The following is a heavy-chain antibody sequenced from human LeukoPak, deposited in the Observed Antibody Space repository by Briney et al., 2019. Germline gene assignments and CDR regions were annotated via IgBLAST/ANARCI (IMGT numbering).Heavy chain of an antibody. CDR3: ARLGPIAAAGTRGYYYYYGMDV. J-gene: IGHJ6*02. V-gene: IGHV4-34*01. Sequence: SGTLSLTCAVYGGSFSGYSWSWIRQPPGKGLEWIGEINHSGSTNYNPSLQSRVTISVDTSKNQFSLKLSSVTAADTAVYYCARLGPIAAAGTRGYYYYYGMDVWGQGTTVTVSS. CDR1: GGSFSGYS. D-gene: IGHD6-13*01. CDR2: INHSGST.